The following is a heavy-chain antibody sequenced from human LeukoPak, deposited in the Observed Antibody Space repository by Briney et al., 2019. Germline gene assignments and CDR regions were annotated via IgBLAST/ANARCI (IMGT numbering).Heavy chain of an antibody. CDR3: ARVKFYFDN. V-gene: IGHV3-23*01. Sequence: GGSLRLSCAASGFSFSSYAMSWVRQAPGKGLEWVSHISHDGGSTYYADSVKGRFTISRDNSKNTLYLQMSSLKDEVTDIYYCARVKFYFDNWGQGTLVTVSS. CDR2: ISHDGGST. J-gene: IGHJ4*02. CDR1: GFSFSSYA.